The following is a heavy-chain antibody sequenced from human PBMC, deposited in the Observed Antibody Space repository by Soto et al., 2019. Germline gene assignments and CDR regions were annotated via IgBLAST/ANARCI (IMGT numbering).Heavy chain of an antibody. CDR1: GFTFSSYG. CDR2: IWYDGSNK. D-gene: IGHD3-22*01. V-gene: IGHV3-33*01. CDR3: ARDPLGYYDSSGSPRSDAFAI. Sequence: GGSLRLSCAASGFTFSSYGMHWVRQAPGKGLEWVAVIWYDGSNKYYADSVKGRFTISRDNSKNTLYLQMNSLRAEDTAVYYCARDPLGYYDSSGSPRSDAFAIWGKGTMVTVSS. J-gene: IGHJ3*02.